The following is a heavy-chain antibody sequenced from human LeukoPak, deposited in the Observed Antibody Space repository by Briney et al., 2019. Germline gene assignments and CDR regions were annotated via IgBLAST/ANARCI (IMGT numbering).Heavy chain of an antibody. Sequence: SETLSLTCTVSGGSISSYYWSWIRQPPGKGQEWIGYIYYSGSTNYNPSLKSRVTISVDTSKNQFSLKLSSVTAADTAVYYCARQGDFWSEGWFDPWGQGTLVTVSS. J-gene: IGHJ5*02. D-gene: IGHD3-3*01. CDR1: GGSISSYY. V-gene: IGHV4-59*08. CDR3: ARQGDFWSEGWFDP. CDR2: IYYSGST.